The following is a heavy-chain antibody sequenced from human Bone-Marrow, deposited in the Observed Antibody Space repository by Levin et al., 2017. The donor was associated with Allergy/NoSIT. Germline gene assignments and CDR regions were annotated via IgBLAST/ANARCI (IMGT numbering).Heavy chain of an antibody. D-gene: IGHD1-1*01. CDR3: ARAPSPGTN. CDR1: GFTVSNNY. CDR2: IYSGGQT. Sequence: GGSLRLSCAASGFTVSNNYMSWVRQAPGKGLEGVSVIYSGGQTHYADSVRGRFTISRDSSNNTLYLQMNSLRAEDTAMYYCARAPSPGTNWGQGTLVTVSS. V-gene: IGHV3-53*01. J-gene: IGHJ4*02.